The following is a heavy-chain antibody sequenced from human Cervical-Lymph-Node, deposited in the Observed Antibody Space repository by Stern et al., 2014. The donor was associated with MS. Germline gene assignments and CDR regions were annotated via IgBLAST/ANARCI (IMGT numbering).Heavy chain of an antibody. CDR1: GYNFTAYA. J-gene: IGHJ5*02. CDR3: ARDGGNQWLETWFDP. D-gene: IGHD6-19*01. CDR2: INTNNGHP. Sequence: QVQLVQSGSELKKPGASVRVSCKASGYNFTAYAMNWVRQAPGQGLEWMGWINTNNGHPTYAQAFNGRIVFSLDTSASTTQLQISSLKTDDTAVYYCARDGGNQWLETWFDPWGQGTLVTVSS. V-gene: IGHV7-4-1*02.